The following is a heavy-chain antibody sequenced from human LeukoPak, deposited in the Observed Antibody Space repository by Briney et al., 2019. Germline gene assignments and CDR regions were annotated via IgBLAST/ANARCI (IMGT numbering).Heavy chain of an antibody. CDR2: IYTSGST. Sequence: SEILSLTCTVSGGSISSGSYYWSWIRQPAGKGLEWIGRIYTSGSTNYNPSLKSRVAISVDTSKNQFSLKLSSVTAADTAVYYCARDYCGGDCYLDNWFDPWGQGTLVTVSS. J-gene: IGHJ5*02. D-gene: IGHD2-21*01. CDR3: ARDYCGGDCYLDNWFDP. CDR1: GGSISSGSYY. V-gene: IGHV4-61*02.